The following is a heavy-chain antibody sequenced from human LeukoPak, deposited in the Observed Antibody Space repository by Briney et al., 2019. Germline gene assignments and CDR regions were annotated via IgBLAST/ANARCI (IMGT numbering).Heavy chain of an antibody. CDR2: IYTSGST. CDR1: GGSISNYY. CDR3: ARGAALAIHRYFDF. J-gene: IGHJ4*02. D-gene: IGHD2-2*02. Sequence: SETLSLTCTDSGGSISNYYWSWIRQPAGKGPEWIGRIYTSGSTNYNPSLKSRVSMSVDTSKNQFSLKLTSVTAADTAVYYCARGAALAIHRYFDFWGQGILVTVSS. V-gene: IGHV4-4*07.